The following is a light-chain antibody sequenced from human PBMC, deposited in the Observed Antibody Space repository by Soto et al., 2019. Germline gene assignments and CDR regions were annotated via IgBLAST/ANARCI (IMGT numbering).Light chain of an antibody. J-gene: IGKJ5*01. CDR2: GVS. CDR1: QSVGPN. Sequence: EIGLTQSPATLSVTPGERATLSCRASQSVGPNLVWYQQKFGQAPRLLIYGVSTRATGVPARFSGSGSGTEFTLTISSLQPEDFAVYYCHQYNNWPFSFGPGTRLEIK. CDR3: HQYNNWPFS. V-gene: IGKV3-15*01.